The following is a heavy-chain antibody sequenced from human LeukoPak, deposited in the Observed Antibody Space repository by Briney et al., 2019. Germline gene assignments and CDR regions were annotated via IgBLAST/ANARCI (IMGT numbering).Heavy chain of an antibody. V-gene: IGHV3-21*01. D-gene: IGHD6-6*01. CDR3: ARDPGPHTTSSG. CDR1: GFTFSTYS. Sequence: GGSLRLSCAASGFTFSTYSMNWVRQAPGKGLEWVSSITSSSFIYYADSVKGRSTISRDNAKNTLYLQMDSLRAEDTAVYYCARDPGPHTTSSGWGQGTLVTVSS. CDR2: ITSSSFI. J-gene: IGHJ4*02.